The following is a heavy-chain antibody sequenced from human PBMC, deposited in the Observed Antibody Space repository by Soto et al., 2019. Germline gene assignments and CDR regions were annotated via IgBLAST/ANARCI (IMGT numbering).Heavy chain of an antibody. Sequence: GGSLRLSCAASGFTFSSYGMHWVRQAPGKGLEWVAVISYDGSNKYYADSVKGRFTISRDNSKNTLYLQMNSLRAEDTAVYYCAKDSVRGAEILTGPYYFDYWGQGTLVTVSS. D-gene: IGHD3-9*01. V-gene: IGHV3-30*18. CDR3: AKDSVRGAEILTGPYYFDY. J-gene: IGHJ4*02. CDR2: ISYDGSNK. CDR1: GFTFSSYG.